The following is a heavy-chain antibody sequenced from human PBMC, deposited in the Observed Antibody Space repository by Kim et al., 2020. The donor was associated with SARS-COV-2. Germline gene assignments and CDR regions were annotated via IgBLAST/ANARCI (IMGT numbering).Heavy chain of an antibody. V-gene: IGHV4-34*01. CDR2: INHSGSA. D-gene: IGHD3-10*01. Sequence: SETLSLTCAVLGGPFNDYYWTWIRQSPGKGLEWLGEINHSGSAKYNPSLKSLVTLSVDTSKKQFSLTLTSVTAADTGFYYCARWAGRGGLSGAGRAEWGR. CDR3: ARWAGRGGLSGAGRAE. J-gene: IGHJ2*01. CDR1: GGPFNDYY.